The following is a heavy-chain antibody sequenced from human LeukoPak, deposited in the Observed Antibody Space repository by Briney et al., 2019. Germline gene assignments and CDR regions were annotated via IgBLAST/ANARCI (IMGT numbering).Heavy chain of an antibody. CDR1: GGSISSSSYY. Sequence: PSETLSLTCTVSGGSISSSSYYWGWIRQPPGKGLEWIGSIYYSGSTYYNPSLKSRVTISVDTSKNQFSLKLSSVTAADTAVYYCARDPGLRLGPYYYYYGMDVWGQGTTVTVSS. J-gene: IGHJ6*02. V-gene: IGHV4-39*07. D-gene: IGHD3-16*01. CDR3: ARDPGLRLGPYYYYYGMDV. CDR2: IYYSGST.